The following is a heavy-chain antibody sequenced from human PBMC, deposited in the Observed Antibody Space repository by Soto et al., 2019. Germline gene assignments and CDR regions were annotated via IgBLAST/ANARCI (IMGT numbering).Heavy chain of an antibody. CDR1: GGSISSDY. Sequence: PSETLSLTCTISGGSISSDYWSWIRQPPGKGLEGIGYIYYSGSTNYNPSLKSRVTISVDTSKNQFSLKVGSVTAADTAVYYCASSSLYGMDVWGQGTTVTVSS. CDR3: ASSSLYGMDV. CDR2: IYYSGST. J-gene: IGHJ6*02. V-gene: IGHV4-59*08.